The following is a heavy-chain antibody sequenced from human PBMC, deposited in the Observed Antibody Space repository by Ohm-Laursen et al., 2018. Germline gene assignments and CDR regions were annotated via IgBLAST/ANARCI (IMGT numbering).Heavy chain of an antibody. CDR1: GFTFSSYA. CDR3: VRDLRDGYNDHLFDY. CDR2: ISNDGRST. J-gene: IGHJ4*02. D-gene: IGHD5-24*01. V-gene: IGHV3-74*01. Sequence: SLRLSCSASGFTFSSYAMSWVRQAPGKGLVWVSRISNDGRSTTYADAVKGRFTFSRDNAKSTLYLQMSSLRAEDTAVYYCVRDLRDGYNDHLFDYWGQGTLVTVSS.